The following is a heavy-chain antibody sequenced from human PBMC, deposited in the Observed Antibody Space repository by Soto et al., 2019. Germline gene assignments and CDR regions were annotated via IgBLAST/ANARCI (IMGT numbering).Heavy chain of an antibody. J-gene: IGHJ5*02. V-gene: IGHV4-59*01. CDR2: IYYSGST. Sequence: PSETLSLTCTVSGGSLSSYYWSWIRQPPGKGLEWIGYIYYSGSTNYNPSLKSRVTISVDTPKNQFSLKLSSVTAADTAVYYCAREGRNKPNWFDPWGREPLVNVSS. CDR3: AREGRNKPNWFDP. CDR1: GGSLSSYY.